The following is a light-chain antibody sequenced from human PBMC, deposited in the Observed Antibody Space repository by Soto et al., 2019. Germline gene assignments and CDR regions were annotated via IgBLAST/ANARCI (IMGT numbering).Light chain of an antibody. CDR2: DAS. V-gene: IGKV1-33*01. J-gene: IGKJ3*01. CDR3: QQYDDLPLT. Sequence: DIQMTQSPSSLSASVGDRVIITCQASQDISNYLNWYQQKPGKAPKLLLYDASTLETGVPSRFSGSGSGTDFTFTISGLPPEDIATYFCQQYDDLPLTFGPGTKVDI. CDR1: QDISNY.